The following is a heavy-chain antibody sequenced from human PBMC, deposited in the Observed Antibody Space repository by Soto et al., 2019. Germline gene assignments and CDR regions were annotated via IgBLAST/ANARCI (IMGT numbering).Heavy chain of an antibody. D-gene: IGHD2-15*01. CDR2: ISWNSGSI. CDR1: GGNFDDYA. J-gene: IGHJ3*02. CDR3: AKDKEYGYCSGGSCFDAFDI. V-gene: IGHV3-9*01. Sequence: GGSLRLSCAASGGNFDDYAMHWVRQATGKGLEWVSGISWNSGSIGYADSVKGRFTISRDNAKNSLYLQMNSLRAEDTALYYCAKDKEYGYCSGGSCFDAFDIWGQGTMVTVSS.